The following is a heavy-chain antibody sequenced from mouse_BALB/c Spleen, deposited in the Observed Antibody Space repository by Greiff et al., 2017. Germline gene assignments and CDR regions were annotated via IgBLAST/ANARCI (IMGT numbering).Heavy chain of an antibody. CDR1: GFSLTSYG. J-gene: IGHJ4*01. V-gene: IGHV2-6-2*01. CDR2: IWSDGST. Sequence: VQGVESGPDLVAPSQSLSITCTVSGFSLTSYGVHWVRQPPGKGLEWLVVIWSDGSTTYNSALKSRLSISKDNSKSQVFLKMNSLQTDDTAMYYCARHLVGRYYAMDYWGQGTSVTVSS. CDR3: ARHLVGRYYAMDY. D-gene: IGHD2-10*02.